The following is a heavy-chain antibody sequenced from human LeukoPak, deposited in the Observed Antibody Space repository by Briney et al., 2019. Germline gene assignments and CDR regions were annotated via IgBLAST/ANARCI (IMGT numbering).Heavy chain of an antibody. J-gene: IGHJ4*02. V-gene: IGHV4-4*02. CDR1: SGSISSSTW. CDR3: ARSHYDILTSSNFDY. D-gene: IGHD3-9*01. CDR2: IYHNGNT. Sequence: PSETLSLTCAVSSGSISSSTWWSWVRQPPGKGLEWIGKIYHNGNTNYNPSLKSRVTISVDKSKNQFSLKLSSVTAADTAVYYCARSHYDILTSSNFDYWGPGTLVTVSS.